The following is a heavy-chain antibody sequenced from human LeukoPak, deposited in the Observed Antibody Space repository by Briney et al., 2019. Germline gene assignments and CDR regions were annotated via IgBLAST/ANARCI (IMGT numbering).Heavy chain of an antibody. J-gene: IGHJ5*02. CDR3: ARELWSGPNDWFGT. CDR2: ISSGSSYI. Sequence: GESLRLSCAASGFSFSTYSMTWVRQAPGKGLEWVSSISSGSSYIYYADSVKGRFTISRDNPKNSLYLQRNSLRAEDTAVYYCARELWSGPNDWFGTWGQGTLVTVSS. CDR1: GFSFSTYS. D-gene: IGHD3-3*01. V-gene: IGHV3-21*01.